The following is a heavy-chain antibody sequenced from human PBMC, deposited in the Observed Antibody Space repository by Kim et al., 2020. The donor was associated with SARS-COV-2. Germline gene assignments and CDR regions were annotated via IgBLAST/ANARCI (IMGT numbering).Heavy chain of an antibody. CDR1: GFTFSSYG. CDR2: ISYDGSNK. V-gene: IGHV3-30*18. CDR3: AKTSMKVAYYYYYGMDV. D-gene: IGHD2-2*01. Sequence: GGSLRLSCAASGFTFSSYGMHWVRQAPGKGLEWVAVISYDGSNKYYADSVKGRFTISRDNSKNTLYLQMNSLRAEDTAVYYCAKTSMKVAYYYYYGMDVWRQGTTATVS. J-gene: IGHJ6*02.